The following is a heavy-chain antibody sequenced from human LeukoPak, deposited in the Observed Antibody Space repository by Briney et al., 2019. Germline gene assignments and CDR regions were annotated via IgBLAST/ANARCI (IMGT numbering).Heavy chain of an antibody. D-gene: IGHD6-19*01. CDR1: GGSFSGYY. Sequence: PSETLSLTCAVYGGSFSGYYWSWIRQPPGKGLEWIGEINHSGSTNYNPSLKSRVTISVDTSKNQFSLKLSSVTAADTAVYYCARGREVQWLAPNFDYWGRGTLVTVSS. V-gene: IGHV4-34*01. J-gene: IGHJ4*02. CDR2: INHSGST. CDR3: ARGREVQWLAPNFDY.